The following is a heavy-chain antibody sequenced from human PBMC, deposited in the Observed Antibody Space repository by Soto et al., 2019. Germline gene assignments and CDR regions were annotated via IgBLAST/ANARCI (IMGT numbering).Heavy chain of an antibody. V-gene: IGHV4-59*08. J-gene: IGHJ4*02. CDR1: GGSISSYY. Sequence: SETLSLTCTVSGGSISSYYWSWIRQPPGKGLEWIGYIYYSGSTNYNPSLKSRVTISVDTSKNQFSLKLSSVTAADTAVYYCARRKYSGYDPYFDYWGQGTLVTVSS. CDR2: IYYSGST. CDR3: ARRKYSGYDPYFDY. D-gene: IGHD5-12*01.